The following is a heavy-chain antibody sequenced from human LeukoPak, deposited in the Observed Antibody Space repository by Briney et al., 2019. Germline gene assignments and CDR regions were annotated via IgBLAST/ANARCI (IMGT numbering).Heavy chain of an antibody. Sequence: ASVKVSCKASGGTFSSYAISWVRQAPGQGLEWMGWINPTSGDTNYAQKFQGRVTMTKDASINTAYMDLSSLISDDTAVYYCARGPAHGAFDIWGQGTMVTVSS. CDR2: INPTSGDT. D-gene: IGHD2-2*01. J-gene: IGHJ3*02. CDR3: ARGPAHGAFDI. V-gene: IGHV1-2*02. CDR1: GGTFSSYA.